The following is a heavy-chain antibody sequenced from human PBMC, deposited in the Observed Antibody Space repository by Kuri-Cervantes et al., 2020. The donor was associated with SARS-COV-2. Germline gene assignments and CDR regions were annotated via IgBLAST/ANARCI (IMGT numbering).Heavy chain of an antibody. Sequence: ASVKVSCKASGYTFTSYGISWVRQAPGQGLEWMGWISAYNGNTNYAQKLQGRVTMTTDTSTSTAYMELRSLRSADTAVYYCATPDTRYYDFWRNHGYYYYLDVWGKGTTVTVSS. V-gene: IGHV1-18*01. D-gene: IGHD3-3*01. CDR1: GYTFTSYG. CDR2: ISAYNGNT. J-gene: IGHJ6*03. CDR3: ATPDTRYYDFWRNHGYYYYLDV.